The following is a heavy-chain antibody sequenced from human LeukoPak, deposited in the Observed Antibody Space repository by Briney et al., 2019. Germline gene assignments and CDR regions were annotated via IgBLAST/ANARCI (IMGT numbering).Heavy chain of an antibody. CDR1: GDTFSSYA. V-gene: IGHV1-8*03. CDR2: IIPNSGNT. Sequence: ASVKVSCKASGDTFSSYAISWVRQATGQGLEWMGWIIPNSGNTGYAQKFQGIVTITRNTSTSTAYMELSSLRSEDTAVYYCARGSFYYGSGTYAFDIWGQGTMVTVSS. CDR3: ARGSFYYGSGTYAFDI. J-gene: IGHJ3*02. D-gene: IGHD3-10*01.